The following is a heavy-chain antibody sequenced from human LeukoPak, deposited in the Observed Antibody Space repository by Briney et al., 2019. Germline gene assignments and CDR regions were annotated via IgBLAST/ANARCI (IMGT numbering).Heavy chain of an antibody. Sequence: PSGTLSLTCAVSGGSISSSNWWSWVGQPPGEGLEWSGEIYHSGSTNYTPSLKTRVTISVDKSKNQFSLKLSSVTAADTAVYYCARDHKDTSMDVWGHGTTATVSS. J-gene: IGHJ6*02. CDR3: ARDHKDTSMDV. D-gene: IGHD5-18*01. CDR1: GGSISSSNW. CDR2: IYHSGST. V-gene: IGHV4-4*02.